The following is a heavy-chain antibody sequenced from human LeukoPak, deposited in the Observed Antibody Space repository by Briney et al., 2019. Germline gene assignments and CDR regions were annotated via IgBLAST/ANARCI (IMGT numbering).Heavy chain of an antibody. J-gene: IGHJ4*02. CDR2: IYTSGTS. CDR1: GGSISSGSYY. V-gene: IGHV4-61*09. CDR3: ARATYSSSWPTFDY. D-gene: IGHD6-13*01. Sequence: SETLSLTCTVSGGSISSGSYYWSWIRQPAGKGLEWIGHIYTSGTSTYNPSLKSRVTISVDTPKNQFSLKLSSVTAADTAVYYCARATYSSSWPTFDYWGQGTLVTVSS.